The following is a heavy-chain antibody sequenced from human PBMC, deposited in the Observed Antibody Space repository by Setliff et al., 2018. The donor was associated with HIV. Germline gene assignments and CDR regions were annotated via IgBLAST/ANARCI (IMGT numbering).Heavy chain of an antibody. CDR1: GFTSSDYG. V-gene: IGHV3-33*01. J-gene: IGHJ4*02. CDR3: ARWEPYDTSGYYDY. D-gene: IGHD3-22*01. CDR2: IWYDGSNK. Sequence: GGSLRLSCVVSGFTSSDYGIHWVRQAPGKGLEWLAVIWYDGSNKYYADSVKGRFTISRDNSKNTLYLQMNSLRAEDTAVYYCARWEPYDTSGYYDYWGQGALVTVSS.